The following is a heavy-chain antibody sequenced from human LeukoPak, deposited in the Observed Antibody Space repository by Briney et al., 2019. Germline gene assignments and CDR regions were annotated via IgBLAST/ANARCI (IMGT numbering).Heavy chain of an antibody. CDR3: AASIVTGFVAFDH. J-gene: IGHJ4*02. Sequence: GGSLRLYCAASGFTFSSYAMSWVRQAPGQGLEWASAISGGGGSTYYADSVKGRFTISRDNSKNKLYLQMNSLRAEDTAVYYCAASIVTGFVAFDHWGQGTMGTVCS. CDR1: GFTFSSYA. CDR2: ISGGGGST. V-gene: IGHV3-23*01. D-gene: IGHD3-9*01.